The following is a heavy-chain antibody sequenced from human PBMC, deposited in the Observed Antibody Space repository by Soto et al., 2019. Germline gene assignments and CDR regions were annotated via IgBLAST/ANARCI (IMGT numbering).Heavy chain of an antibody. CDR1: GGSISRGGYY. V-gene: IGHV4-31*03. J-gene: IGHJ5*02. Sequence: PSETLSLTCTVSGGSISRGGYYWSWIRQHPGKGLEWIGYIYYSGSTYYNPSLKSRVTISVDTSKNQFSLKLSSVTAADTAVYYCARDYYGSGIGGHWFDPWGQGTLVTVSS. CDR2: IYYSGST. CDR3: ARDYYGSGIGGHWFDP. D-gene: IGHD3-10*01.